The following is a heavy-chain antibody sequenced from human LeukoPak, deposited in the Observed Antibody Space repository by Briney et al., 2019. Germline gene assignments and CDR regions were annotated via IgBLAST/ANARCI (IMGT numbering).Heavy chain of an antibody. CDR3: ARLELSGSYLDY. D-gene: IGHD1-26*01. CDR1: GGSFSGYY. J-gene: IGHJ4*02. V-gene: IGHV4-34*01. CDR2: IYYSGST. Sequence: PSETLSLTCAVYGGSFSGYYWSWIRQPPGKGLEWIGSIYYSGSTYYNPSLKSRVTISVDTSKNQFSLKLSSVTAADTAVYYCARLELSGSYLDYWGQGTLVTVSS.